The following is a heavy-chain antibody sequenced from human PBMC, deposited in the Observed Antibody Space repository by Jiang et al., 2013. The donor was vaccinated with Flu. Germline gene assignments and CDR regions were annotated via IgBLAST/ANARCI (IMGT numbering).Heavy chain of an antibody. Sequence: LLKPSETLSLTCAVDGGSLSDYYWTWIRQTPGKGLEWIGDINRSGSTYYNPSLKSRVTMSVDTAKNQFSLKLTSVTAADTAKYYCARQLSGYDYVAELVYWGQGTLVTVSS. V-gene: IGHV4-34*01. CDR2: INRSGST. CDR1: GGSLSDYY. CDR3: ARQLSGYDYVAELVY. J-gene: IGHJ4*02. D-gene: IGHD5-12*01.